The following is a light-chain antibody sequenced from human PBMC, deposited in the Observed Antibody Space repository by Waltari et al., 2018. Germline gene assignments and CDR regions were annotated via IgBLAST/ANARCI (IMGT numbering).Light chain of an antibody. Sequence: DIQITQAPSSLPASIGDRVIITCRASENIANDVSWYRQKPGTAPELLIYRISSLQSGVPSRFSGGGSGTDFTLAISRLQPEDFATYICQQSYSRPPTFGQGTKVEIK. CDR1: ENIAND. CDR2: RIS. CDR3: QQSYSRPPT. J-gene: IGKJ2*01. V-gene: IGKV1-39*01.